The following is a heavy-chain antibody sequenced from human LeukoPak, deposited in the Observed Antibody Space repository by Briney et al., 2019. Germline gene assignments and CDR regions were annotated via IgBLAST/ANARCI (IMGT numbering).Heavy chain of an antibody. Sequence: GGALRLSCAASGFTFSYYAMHWVRQAPGKGQEWVAVISNDGSKKYYADSVKGRFTISRDNSKNALYLQMNSLRAEDTAVYYCARNVGPDYIDNYYGSGSYSALDYWGQGTLVTVSS. CDR1: GFTFSYYA. V-gene: IGHV3-30-3*01. CDR2: ISNDGSKK. D-gene: IGHD3-10*01. J-gene: IGHJ4*02. CDR3: ARNVGPDYIDNYYGSGSYSALDY.